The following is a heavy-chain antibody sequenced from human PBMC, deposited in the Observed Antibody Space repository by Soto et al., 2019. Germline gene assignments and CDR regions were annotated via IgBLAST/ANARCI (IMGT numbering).Heavy chain of an antibody. CDR1: GGSISSYY. Sequence: QVQLQESGPGLVKPSETLSLTCTVSGGSISSYYWSWIRQPPGKGLEWIGYIYYSGSTNYNPSLKSRVTISVDTSKTHFSLKLSSVTAADTAVYYCARNGVGATTRANYYYYGMDVWGQGTTVTVSS. CDR2: IYYSGST. V-gene: IGHV4-59*08. D-gene: IGHD1-26*01. CDR3: ARNGVGATTRANYYYYGMDV. J-gene: IGHJ6*02.